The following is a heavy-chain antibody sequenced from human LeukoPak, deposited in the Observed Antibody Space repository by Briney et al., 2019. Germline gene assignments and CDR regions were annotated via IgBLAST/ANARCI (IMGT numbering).Heavy chain of an antibody. V-gene: IGHV1-18*01. Sequence: ASVKVSCKTSGYIFTGYGISWVRQAPGQGLEWLGWITVYNGNTHYPLKFQDRVTMTTDTSTSTAYMELRSLRSDDTAVYFCARVLAHGMDVWGQGTTVTVS. J-gene: IGHJ6*02. CDR1: GYIFTGYG. CDR3: ARVLAHGMDV. CDR2: ITVYNGNT.